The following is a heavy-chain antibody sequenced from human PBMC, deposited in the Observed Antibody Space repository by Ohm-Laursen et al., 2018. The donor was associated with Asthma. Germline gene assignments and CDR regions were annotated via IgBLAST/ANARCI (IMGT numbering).Heavy chain of an antibody. D-gene: IGHD6-13*01. CDR2: SSYSGST. Sequence: TLSLTCTVSGGSISSGTYWWGWIRQPPGMGLEWIGSSSYSGSTYYNPPLRRRVTISVDTSKNQFSLKLTSVTAADAAVYYCARHSAGPNYWGLGALITVSS. CDR3: ARHSAGPNY. CDR1: GGSISSGTYW. V-gene: IGHV4-39*01. J-gene: IGHJ4*02.